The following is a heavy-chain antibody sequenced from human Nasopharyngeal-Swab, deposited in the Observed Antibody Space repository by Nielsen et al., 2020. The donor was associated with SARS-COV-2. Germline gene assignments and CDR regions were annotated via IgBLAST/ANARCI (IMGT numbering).Heavy chain of an antibody. CDR1: GLSSRSTC. CDR3: ATGACDY. CDR2: INSAGEG. V-gene: IGHV3-53*01. Sequence: GGSLRLSCAVSGLSSRSTCINWVRQAPGKGLEWISLINSAGEGVYGDSVKGRFTISRDTSKNTVSLQMNSLRAEDTAVYYCATGACDYWGQGALVTVSS. J-gene: IGHJ4*02.